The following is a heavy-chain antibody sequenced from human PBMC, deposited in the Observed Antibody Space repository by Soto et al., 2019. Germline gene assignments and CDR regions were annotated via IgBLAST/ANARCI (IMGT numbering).Heavy chain of an antibody. CDR1: GYSFTGFD. D-gene: IGHD1-1*01. J-gene: IGHJ4*02. CDR3: ARGATGTTL. CDR2: MNPDSGIT. V-gene: IGHV1-8*01. Sequence: QVQLVQSGAEVKKTGASVKVSCKASGYSFTGFDLNWVRQATGQGLEWMGWMNPDSGITGYAQKFQGRVTMTRNTSISTVYMELRSLTSEDTAIYYCARGATGTTLWGQGTLVTVSS.